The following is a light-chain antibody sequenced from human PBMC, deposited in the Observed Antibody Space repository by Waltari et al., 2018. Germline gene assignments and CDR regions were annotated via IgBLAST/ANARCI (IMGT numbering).Light chain of an antibody. J-gene: IGLJ1*01. CDR1: SSDVGGYNY. CDR3: CSYAGSYTYV. Sequence: QSALTQPRSVSGSPGQSVTISCTGTSSDVGGYNYVSWYQQHPGKAPKLMIDDVRQRPSGVPDRFSGSKAGNTASLTISGLQAEDEADYYCCSYAGSYTYVFGPGTKVTVL. CDR2: DVR. V-gene: IGLV2-11*01.